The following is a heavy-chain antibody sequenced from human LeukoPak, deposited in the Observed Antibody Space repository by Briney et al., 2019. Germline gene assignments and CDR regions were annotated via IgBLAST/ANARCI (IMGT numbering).Heavy chain of an antibody. V-gene: IGHV1-18*01. D-gene: IGHD3-3*01. CDR2: ISAYNGNT. Sequence: GASVKVSCKASGYTFTSYGISWVRQAPGQGLEWMGWISAYNGNTNYAQKLQGRATMTTDTSTSTAYMELRSLRSDDTTVYYCARYDFWSGYSKHPIDYWGQGTLVTVSS. CDR3: ARYDFWSGYSKHPIDY. CDR1: GYTFTSYG. J-gene: IGHJ4*02.